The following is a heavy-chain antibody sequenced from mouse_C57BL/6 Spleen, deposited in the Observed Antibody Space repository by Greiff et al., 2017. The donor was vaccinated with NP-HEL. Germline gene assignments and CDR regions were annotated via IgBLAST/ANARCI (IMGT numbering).Heavy chain of an antibody. J-gene: IGHJ2*01. CDR1: GYTFTSYW. D-gene: IGHD2-2*01. CDR3: ARGRLEGAYYFDY. Sequence: VQLQQPGAELVKPGASVKLSCKASGYTFTSYWMHWVKQRPGQGLEWIGMIHPNSGSTNYNEKFKSKATLTVDKSSSTAYMQLSSLTSEDSAVYYCARGRLEGAYYFDYWGQGTTLTVSS. V-gene: IGHV1-64*01. CDR2: IHPNSGST.